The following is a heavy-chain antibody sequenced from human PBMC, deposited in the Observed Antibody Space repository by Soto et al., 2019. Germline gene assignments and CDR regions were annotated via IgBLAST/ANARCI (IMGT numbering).Heavy chain of an antibody. CDR2: ISSSSSTI. V-gene: IGHV3-48*02. CDR1: GFTFSSDS. Sequence: PGGSLRLSCAASGFTFSSDSMNWVRQARGKGLEWVSYISSSSSTIYYADSVKGRFTISRDNAKNSLYLQMNSLRDEDTAVYYCARDKLWFGELFPDYWGQGTMVTVSS. D-gene: IGHD3-10*01. CDR3: ARDKLWFGELFPDY. J-gene: IGHJ4*02.